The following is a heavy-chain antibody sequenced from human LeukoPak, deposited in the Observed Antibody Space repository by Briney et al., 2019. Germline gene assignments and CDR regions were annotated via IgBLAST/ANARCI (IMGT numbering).Heavy chain of an antibody. CDR2: IYTSGST. Sequence: SETLSLTCTVSGGSISSYYWSWIRQPAGKGLEWIGRIYTSGSTNYNPSLKSRVTMSVDTSKNQFSLKLSSVTAADTAVYYCARDLYYDSSGEDAFDIWGQGTMVTVSS. CDR3: ARDLYYDSSGEDAFDI. J-gene: IGHJ3*02. D-gene: IGHD3-22*01. V-gene: IGHV4-4*07. CDR1: GGSISSYY.